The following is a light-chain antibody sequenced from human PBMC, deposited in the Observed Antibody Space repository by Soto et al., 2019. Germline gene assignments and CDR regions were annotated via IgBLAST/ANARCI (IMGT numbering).Light chain of an antibody. CDR1: QSVSSSY. Sequence: EIVLTQSPGTLSLSPGDRATLSCRARQSVSSSYLAWYQQKPGQAPRLLIYGASSRPTGIPDRFSGSGSGTDFTLTISRLEPEDFAVYYCQQYSSSVTFGGGTKVEI. V-gene: IGKV3-20*01. CDR3: QQYSSSVT. J-gene: IGKJ4*01. CDR2: GAS.